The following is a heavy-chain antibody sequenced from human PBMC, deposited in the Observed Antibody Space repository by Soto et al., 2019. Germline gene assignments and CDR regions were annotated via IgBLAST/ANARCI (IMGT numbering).Heavy chain of an antibody. V-gene: IGHV3-7*01. D-gene: IGHD1-26*01. Sequence: ESGGGLVQPGGSLRLSCAASGFTFSSYWMSWVRQAPGKGLEWVANIKQDGSEKYYVDSVKGRFTISRDNAKNSLYLQMNSLRAEDTAVYYCARETALGWELLPPTVWGQGTLVTVSS. CDR1: GFTFSSYW. CDR3: ARETALGWELLPPTV. J-gene: IGHJ4*02. CDR2: IKQDGSEK.